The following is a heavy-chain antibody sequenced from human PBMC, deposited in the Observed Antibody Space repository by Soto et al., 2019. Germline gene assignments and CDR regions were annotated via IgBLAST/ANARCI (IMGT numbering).Heavy chain of an antibody. CDR2: ISSSSSYI. CDR1: GFTFSSYS. Sequence: GGSLRLSCAASGFTFSSYSMNWVRQAPGKGLEWVSSISSSSSYIYYADSVKGRFTISRDNAKNSLHLQMNSLRVEDTAMYYCARDPGYCSSGSCRWFDPWGQGTLVTVSS. V-gene: IGHV3-21*04. D-gene: IGHD2-15*01. CDR3: ARDPGYCSSGSCRWFDP. J-gene: IGHJ5*02.